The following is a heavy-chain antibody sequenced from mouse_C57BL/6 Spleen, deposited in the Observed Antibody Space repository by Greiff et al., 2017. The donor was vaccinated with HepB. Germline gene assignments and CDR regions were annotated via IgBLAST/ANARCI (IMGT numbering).Heavy chain of an antibody. J-gene: IGHJ1*03. CDR1: GFTFTDYY. D-gene: IGHD1-1*01. Sequence: EVQGVESGGGLVQPGGSLSLSCPASGFTFTDYYMSWVRQPPGKALEWLGFIRNKANGYTTEYSASVKGRFTISRDNSQSILYLQMNALRAEDSATYYCARSSSSYWYFDVWGTGTTVTVSS. CDR2: IRNKANGYTT. CDR3: ARSSSSYWYFDV. V-gene: IGHV7-3*01.